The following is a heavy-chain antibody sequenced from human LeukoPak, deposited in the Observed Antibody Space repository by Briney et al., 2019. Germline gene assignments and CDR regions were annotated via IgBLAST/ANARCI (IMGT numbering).Heavy chain of an antibody. Sequence: GGSLRLSCAPSGSTFSMYAMSWVRQAPGKGLEWVSAICGGGGATYYAHSVKGRCTIARDNSKNTLYLQMNSRRAEDTAVYYCAKAQKAADDTFNSPPHYWREGTLVTVSS. D-gene: IGHD1-1*01. CDR1: GSTFSMYA. V-gene: IGHV3-23*01. J-gene: IGHJ4*02. CDR2: ICGGGGAT. CDR3: AKAQKAADDTFNSPPHY.